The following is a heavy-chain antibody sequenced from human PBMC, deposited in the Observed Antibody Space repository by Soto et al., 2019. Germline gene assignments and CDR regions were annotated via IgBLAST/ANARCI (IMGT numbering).Heavy chain of an antibody. V-gene: IGHV4-39*01. D-gene: IGHD6-19*01. CDR1: GGSISSSSYY. J-gene: IGHJ4*02. Sequence: QLQLQESGPGLVKPSETLSLTCTVSGGSISSSSYYWGWIRQPPGKGLEWIGSIYYSGSTYYNPSLKSRVTISVDTSKNQFSLKLSSVTAADTAVYYCARHGGGRFSSGWWEFDYWGQGTLVTVSS. CDR3: ARHGGGRFSSGWWEFDY. CDR2: IYYSGST.